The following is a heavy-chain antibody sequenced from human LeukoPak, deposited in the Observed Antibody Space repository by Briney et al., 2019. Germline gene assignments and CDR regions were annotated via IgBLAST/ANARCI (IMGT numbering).Heavy chain of an antibody. CDR1: GGSISSYY. D-gene: IGHD3-22*01. Sequence: PSETLSLTCTVSGGSISSYYWSWIRQPAGKGLEWIGRIYTSGSTNYNPSLKSRVTMSVDTSKNQFSLKLSSVTAADTAVYYCARDRYYDSSGYFKSYYYYYYTDVWGKGTTVTVSS. V-gene: IGHV4-4*07. CDR3: ARDRYYDSSGYFKSYYYYYYTDV. J-gene: IGHJ6*03. CDR2: IYTSGST.